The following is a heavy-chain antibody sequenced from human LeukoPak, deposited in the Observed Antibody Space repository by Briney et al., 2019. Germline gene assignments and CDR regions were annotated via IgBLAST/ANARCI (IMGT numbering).Heavy chain of an antibody. Sequence: SETLSLTCAVYGGSFSGYYWSWIRQPPGKGLEWIGEINHSGSTNYNPSLKSRVTISVDTSKNQFSLKLSSVTAADTAVYYCARASSGYFRAFDIWGQGTMVTASS. V-gene: IGHV4-34*01. D-gene: IGHD3-22*01. CDR1: GGSFSGYY. J-gene: IGHJ3*02. CDR3: ARASSGYFRAFDI. CDR2: INHSGST.